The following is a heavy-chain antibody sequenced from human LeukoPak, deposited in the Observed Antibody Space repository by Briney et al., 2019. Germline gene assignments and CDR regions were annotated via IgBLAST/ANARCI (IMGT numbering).Heavy chain of an antibody. CDR2: ISYSGST. CDR1: GXSISSYY. J-gene: IGHJ4*02. V-gene: IGHV4-59*08. Sequence: SGTLSLTCTVSGXSISSYYRSWIRQPPGKGLEWIGYISYSGSTNYNPSLKSRVTISADTSKNQVSLTLSSVTAADTAVYYCARHPELYFFDYWGQGTLVTVSS. D-gene: IGHD3-10*01. CDR3: ARHPELYFFDY.